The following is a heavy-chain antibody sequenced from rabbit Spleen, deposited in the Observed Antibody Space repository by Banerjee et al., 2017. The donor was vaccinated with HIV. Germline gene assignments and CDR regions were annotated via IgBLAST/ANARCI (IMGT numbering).Heavy chain of an antibody. CDR3: ARDTSSSFSSYGMDL. CDR2: IDTGSSGFT. CDR1: GFSFSSNYY. V-gene: IGHV1S40*01. J-gene: IGHJ6*01. D-gene: IGHD1-1*01. Sequence: QSLEESGGDLVKPGASLTLTGTASGFSFSSNYYMCWVRQAPGKGLEWIVCIDTGSSGFTYFASWAKGRFTISKTSSTTVTLQMTSLTAADTATYFCARDTSSSFSSYGMDLWGQGTLVTVS.